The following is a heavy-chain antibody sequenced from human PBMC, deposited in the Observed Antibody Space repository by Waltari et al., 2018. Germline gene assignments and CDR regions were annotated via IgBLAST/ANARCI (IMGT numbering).Heavy chain of an antibody. J-gene: IGHJ5*02. CDR3: ARVAAASHWFDP. CDR1: GYSLSRGYF. CDR2: IFHSGST. V-gene: IGHV4-38-2*02. D-gene: IGHD2-2*01. Sequence: QVQLQESGPGLVKPSRTLSLTCNVSGYSLSRGYFWGWIRQPPGKGLEWIGSIFHSGSTYQNPSLKSRVTISVDTSKNQFSLKLSSVTAADTAVYYCARVAAASHWFDPWGQGTLVTVSS.